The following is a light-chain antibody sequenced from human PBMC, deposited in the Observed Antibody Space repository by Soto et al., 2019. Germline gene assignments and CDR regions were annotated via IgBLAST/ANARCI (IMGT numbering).Light chain of an antibody. J-gene: IGLJ1*01. CDR1: SSNIGAGYD. CDR2: GNS. Sequence: QSVLTQPPSVSGAPGHRVTISCTGSSSNIGAGYDVHWYQQLPGTAPKLLIYGNSNRPSGVPDRFSGSKSGTSASLAITGLQAEDEADYYCQSYDSSLGGSYVFGTGTKVPS. V-gene: IGLV1-40*01. CDR3: QSYDSSLGGSYV.